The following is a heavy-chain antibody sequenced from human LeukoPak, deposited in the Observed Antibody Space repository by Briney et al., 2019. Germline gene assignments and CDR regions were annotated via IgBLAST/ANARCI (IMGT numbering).Heavy chain of an antibody. CDR3: ARRVGIAARLTPYDY. CDR1: GGSFSGYY. D-gene: IGHD6-6*01. Sequence: SETLSLTCAVYGGSFSGYYWSWIRQPPGKGLEWIGEINHSGSTNYNPSLKSRVTISVDTSKNQFSLKLSSVTAADTTVYYCARRVGIAARLTPYDYWGQGTLVTVSS. V-gene: IGHV4-34*01. J-gene: IGHJ4*02. CDR2: INHSGST.